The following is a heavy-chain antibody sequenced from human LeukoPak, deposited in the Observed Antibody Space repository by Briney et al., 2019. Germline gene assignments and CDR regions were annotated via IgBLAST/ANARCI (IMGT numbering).Heavy chain of an antibody. D-gene: IGHD3-22*01. CDR1: GFTFSSYA. J-gene: IGHJ4*02. CDR3: ARDRPYYYDSSGYPPDY. CDR2: ISGSGGST. Sequence: GGSLRLSCAASGFTFSSYAMSWVRQAPGKGLEWVSAISGSGGSTYYADSVKGRFTISRDNAKNSLYLQMNSLRAEDTAVYYCARDRPYYYDSSGYPPDYWGQGTLVTVSS. V-gene: IGHV3-23*01.